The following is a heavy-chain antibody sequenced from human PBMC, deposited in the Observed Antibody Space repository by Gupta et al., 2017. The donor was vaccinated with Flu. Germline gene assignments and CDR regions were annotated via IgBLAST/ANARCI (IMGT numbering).Heavy chain of an antibody. J-gene: IGHJ5*01. D-gene: IGHD1-26*01. Sequence: SSSSTGWNGIRLSPSRGLEWLGRTHYRSWWSDDYAMSVKSRISIKPDISKNQFSLQLDSVTPEDTAVYYCARGYLKSGFDSWGHGTLVTVSS. V-gene: IGHV6-1*01. CDR1: SSSSTG. CDR3: ARGYLKSGFDS. CDR2: THYRSWWSD.